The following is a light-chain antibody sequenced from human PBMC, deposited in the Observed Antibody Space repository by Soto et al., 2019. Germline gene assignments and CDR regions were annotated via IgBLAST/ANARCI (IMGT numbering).Light chain of an antibody. CDR1: NSNIGSNT. CDR2: NNN. CDR3: AAWDDSLNGHAV. V-gene: IGLV1-44*01. Sequence: QAVLTQPPSASGTPGQRVTLSCSGGNSNIGSNTVIWYQHLPGTAPKLLIYNNNQRPSGVPDRFSGSKSGTSASLAISGLQSEDEADYYCAAWDDSLNGHAVFGGGTQLTVL. J-gene: IGLJ7*01.